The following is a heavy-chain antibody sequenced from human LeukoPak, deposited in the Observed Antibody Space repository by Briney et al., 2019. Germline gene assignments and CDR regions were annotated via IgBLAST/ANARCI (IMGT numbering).Heavy chain of an antibody. V-gene: IGHV1-2*02. J-gene: IGHJ4*02. CDR1: GYTFTGYY. Sequence: ASVKVSCKASGYTFTGYYMHWVRQAPGQGLEWMGWINPNSGGTNYAQKFQGRVTMTRDTSISTAYMELRSLRSDDAAVYYCARGLGSYGGDYWGQGTLVTVSS. D-gene: IGHD1-26*01. CDR2: INPNSGGT. CDR3: ARGLGSYGGDY.